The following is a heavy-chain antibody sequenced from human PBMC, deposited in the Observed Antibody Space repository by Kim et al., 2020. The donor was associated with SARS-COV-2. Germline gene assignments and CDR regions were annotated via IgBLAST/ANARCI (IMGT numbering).Heavy chain of an antibody. CDR2: INHSGST. CDR3: ARAPIFLDYDFWSGYYRLTAVNGMDV. CDR1: GGSFSGYY. J-gene: IGHJ6*02. Sequence: SETLSLTCAVYGGSFSGYYWSWIRQPPGKGLEWIGEINHSGSTNYNPSLKSRVTISVDTSKNQFSLKLSSVTAADTAVYYCARAPIFLDYDFWSGYYRLTAVNGMDVWGQGTTVTVSS. D-gene: IGHD3-3*01. V-gene: IGHV4-34*01.